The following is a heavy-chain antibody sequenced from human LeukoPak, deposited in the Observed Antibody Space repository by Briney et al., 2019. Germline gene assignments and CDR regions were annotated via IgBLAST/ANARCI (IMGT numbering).Heavy chain of an antibody. CDR3: ARGTTINNFDY. CDR2: ISTSGSNI. J-gene: IGHJ4*02. Sequence: PGGSLTLSCAGSGFAFSSFEMNWVRQAPGKGLEWVSYISTSGSNIHYAGSVKGRFTISRDNAKNSLYLQMNSLREEGTAVYYCARGTTINNFDYWGQGTLVTVSS. CDR1: GFAFSSFE. V-gene: IGHV3-48*03. D-gene: IGHD5-12*01.